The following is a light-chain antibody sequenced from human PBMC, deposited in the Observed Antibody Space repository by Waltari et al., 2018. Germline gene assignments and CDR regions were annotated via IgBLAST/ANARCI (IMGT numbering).Light chain of an antibody. CDR3: QQYDDWPRT. CDR1: QSVATS. V-gene: IGKV3-15*01. Sequence: EILLTQSPPSLSVSPGDRVTLSCRASQSVATSLAWYQQRPGRAPRLLVYRASTRATDIPARFSGSGSGTDFTLTISTLQSEDFAVYYCQQYDDWPRTFGQGTKVEIK. J-gene: IGKJ1*01. CDR2: RAS.